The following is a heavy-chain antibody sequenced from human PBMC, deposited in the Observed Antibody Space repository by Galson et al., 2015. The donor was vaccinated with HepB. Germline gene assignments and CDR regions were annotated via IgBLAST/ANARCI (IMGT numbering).Heavy chain of an antibody. V-gene: IGHV3-66*01. CDR1: GFTVSSNY. CDR3: AREWVEQLVRNYYGMDV. J-gene: IGHJ6*02. D-gene: IGHD6-6*01. Sequence: SLRLSCAASGFTVSSNYMSWVRQAPGKGLEWVSVIYSGGSTYYADSVKGRFTISRDNSKNTLYLQMNSLRAGDTAVYYCAREWVEQLVRNYYGMDVWGQGTTVSVSS. CDR2: IYSGGST.